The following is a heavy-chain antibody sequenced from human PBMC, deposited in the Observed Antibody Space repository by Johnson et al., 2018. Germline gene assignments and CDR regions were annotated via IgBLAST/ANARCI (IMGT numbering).Heavy chain of an antibody. CDR3: AGIPGVAAYGEYFQH. J-gene: IGHJ1*01. D-gene: IGHD6-19*01. CDR1: GFTFSSYA. V-gene: IGHV3-30-3*01. Sequence: VQLVESGGGVVQPGRSLRLSCAASGFTFSSYAMHWVRQAPGKGLEWVAVISYDGSNKYYADSVKGRFTISRDNSKNRLDLQRNILRAEYTAEYDCAGIPGVAAYGEYFQHWGQGTLVTVSS. CDR2: ISYDGSNK.